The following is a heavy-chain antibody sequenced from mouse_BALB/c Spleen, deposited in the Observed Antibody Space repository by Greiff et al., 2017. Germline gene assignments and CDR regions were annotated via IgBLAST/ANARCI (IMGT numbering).Heavy chain of an antibody. CDR2: ISYSGST. V-gene: IGHV3-2*02. Sequence: EVQLVESGPGLVKPSQSLSLTCTVTGYSITSDYAWNWIRQFPGNKLEWMGYISYSGSTSYNPSLKSRISITRDTSKNQFFLQLNSVTTEDTATYYCARIPYYYGSSYAMDYWGQGTSVTVSS. J-gene: IGHJ4*01. CDR3: ARIPYYYGSSYAMDY. D-gene: IGHD1-1*01. CDR1: GYSITSDYA.